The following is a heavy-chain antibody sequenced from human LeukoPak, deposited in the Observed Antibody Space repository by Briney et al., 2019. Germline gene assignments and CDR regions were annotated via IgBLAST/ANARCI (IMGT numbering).Heavy chain of an antibody. CDR1: GGSISSYY. V-gene: IGHV4-4*07. Sequence: PSETLSLTCTVSGGSISSYYWSWIRQPAGKGLEWVGRIYTSGSTYYNPSLKSRVTISVDTSKNQFSLKLSSVTAADTAVYYCAKSSGWSFWINEREKRYFQHWGQGTLVTVSS. CDR3: AKSSGWSFWINEREKRYFQH. J-gene: IGHJ1*01. D-gene: IGHD6-19*01. CDR2: IYTSGST.